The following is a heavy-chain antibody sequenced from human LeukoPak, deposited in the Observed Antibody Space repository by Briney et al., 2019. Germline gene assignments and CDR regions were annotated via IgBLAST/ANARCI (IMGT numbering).Heavy chain of an antibody. D-gene: IGHD6-13*01. CDR3: AKGIAAGLQNWFDP. CDR1: GFTFSSYA. V-gene: IGHV3-23*01. CDR2: ISGSGGST. J-gene: IGHJ5*02. Sequence: GRSLRLSCAASGFTFSSYAMSWVRQAPRKGLEWGSAISGSGGSTYYADSVKGRFTISRDNSKNTLYLQMNSLRAEDTAVYYCAKGIAAGLQNWFDPWGQGTLVTVSS.